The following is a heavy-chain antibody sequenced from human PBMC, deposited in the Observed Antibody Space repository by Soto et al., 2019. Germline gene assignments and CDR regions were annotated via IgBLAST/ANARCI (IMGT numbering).Heavy chain of an antibody. D-gene: IGHD3-3*01. Sequence: ASVKVSCKASGYTFTSYGISWVRQAPGQGLEWMGWISAYNGNTNYAQKLQGRVTMTTDTSTSTAYMELRSLRSDDTAVYYCARDPRITIFGVVITWFDPWGQGTLVTVPQ. CDR2: ISAYNGNT. CDR1: GYTFTSYG. V-gene: IGHV1-18*01. J-gene: IGHJ5*02. CDR3: ARDPRITIFGVVITWFDP.